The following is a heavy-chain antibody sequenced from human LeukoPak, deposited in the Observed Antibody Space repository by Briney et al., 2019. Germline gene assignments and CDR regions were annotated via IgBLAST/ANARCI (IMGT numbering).Heavy chain of an antibody. V-gene: IGHV1-2*02. CDR1: GYTFTGYY. CDR2: INPNSGGT. Sequence: ASVKVSCKAAGYTFTGYYMFWVRQAPGQGLEWMGWINPNSGGTNYAQKFQGRVTMTRDTSISTAYMELSRLRSDDTAVYYCARPLLYSNFVVDYWGQGTLVTVSS. D-gene: IGHD4-11*01. J-gene: IGHJ4*02. CDR3: ARPLLYSNFVVDY.